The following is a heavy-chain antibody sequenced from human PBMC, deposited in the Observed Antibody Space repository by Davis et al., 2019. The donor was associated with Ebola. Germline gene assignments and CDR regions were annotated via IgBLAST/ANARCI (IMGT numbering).Heavy chain of an antibody. Sequence: AASVKVSCKASGYTFTSYYMHWVRQAPGQGLEWMGGIIPIFGTANYAQKFQGRVTITADESTSTAYMELSSLRSEDTAVYYCARSPYDFWSGYPRPVDGMDVWGQGTTVTVSS. J-gene: IGHJ6*02. V-gene: IGHV1-69*13. CDR1: GYTFTSYY. CDR2: IIPIFGTA. D-gene: IGHD3-3*01. CDR3: ARSPYDFWSGYPRPVDGMDV.